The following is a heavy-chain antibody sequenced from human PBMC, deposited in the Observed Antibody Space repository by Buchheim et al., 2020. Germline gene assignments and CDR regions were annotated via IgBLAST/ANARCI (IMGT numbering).Heavy chain of an antibody. V-gene: IGHV3-7*01. CDR3: AREATTVTTLPWFDP. CDR1: GFTFSSYW. D-gene: IGHD4-11*01. CDR2: IKQDGSEK. Sequence: EVQLVESGGGLVQPGGSLRLSCAASGFTFSSYWMSWVRQAPGKGLEWVANIKQDGSEKYYVDSVKGRFTISRDNAPNSLYLQMNSLRAEDTAVYYCAREATTVTTLPWFDPWGQGTL. J-gene: IGHJ5*02.